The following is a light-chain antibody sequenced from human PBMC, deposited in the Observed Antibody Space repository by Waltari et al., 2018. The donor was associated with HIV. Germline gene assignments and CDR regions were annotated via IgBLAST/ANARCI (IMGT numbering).Light chain of an antibody. J-gene: IGKJ1*01. V-gene: IGKV3-20*01. Sequence: EIVLTQSPGTLSLSPGERATLSCRASQSVSSSYLAWYQQKSGQAPRRLIYGASSRATGIPDRFRGSGSGTEFTLTIARLEPEDFAVYYCQQSETFGQGTRVEIK. CDR1: QSVSSSY. CDR2: GAS. CDR3: QQSET.